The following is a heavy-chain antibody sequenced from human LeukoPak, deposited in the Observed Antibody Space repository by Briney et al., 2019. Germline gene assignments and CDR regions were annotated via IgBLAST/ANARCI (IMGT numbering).Heavy chain of an antibody. J-gene: IGHJ1*01. CDR2: IYFSGST. V-gene: IGHV4-59*12. D-gene: IGHD3-22*01. CDR3: AREAKYYYDSSGYYFAEYFQH. Sequence: SETLSLTCTVSGGSISPYYWSWIRQPPGKGLECIGYIYFSGSTNYNPSLKSRVTVSVDTSKNQFSLKLSSVTAADTAVYYCAREAKYYYDSSGYYFAEYFQHWGQGTLVTVSS. CDR1: GGSISPYY.